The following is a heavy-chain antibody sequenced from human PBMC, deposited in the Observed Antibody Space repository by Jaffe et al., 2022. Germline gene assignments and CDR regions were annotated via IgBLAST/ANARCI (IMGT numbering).Heavy chain of an antibody. V-gene: IGHV5-51*03. CDR3: VRLILLWFGELLNDDHDAFDI. CDR1: GYSFTSYW. D-gene: IGHD3-10*01. Sequence: EVQLVQSGAEVKKPGESLKISCKGSGYSFTSYWIGWVRQMPGKGLEWMGIIYPGDSDTRYSPSFQGQVTISADKSISTAYLQWSSLKASDTAMYYCVRLILLWFGELLNDDHDAFDIWGQGTMVTVSS. J-gene: IGHJ3*02. CDR2: IYPGDSDT.